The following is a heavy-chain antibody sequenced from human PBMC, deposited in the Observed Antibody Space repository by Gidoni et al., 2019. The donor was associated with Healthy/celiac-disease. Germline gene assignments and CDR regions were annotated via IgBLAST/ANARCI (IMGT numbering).Heavy chain of an antibody. CDR1: GYTFTSYS. D-gene: IGHD5-18*01. Sequence: QVQLVQSGAEVKQPGASVKVSFKASGYTFTSYSMNWVRQAPGQGLAWMGIINPSGGSTSYAQKFQGRVTMTRDTSTSTVYMELSSLRSEDTAGYYCARDLYSYGYGDYYFDYWGQGTLVTVSS. V-gene: IGHV1-46*01. J-gene: IGHJ4*02. CDR2: INPSGGST. CDR3: ARDLYSYGYGDYYFDY.